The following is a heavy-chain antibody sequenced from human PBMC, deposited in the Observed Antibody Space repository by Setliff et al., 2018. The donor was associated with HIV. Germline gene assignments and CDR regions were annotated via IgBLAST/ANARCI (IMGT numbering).Heavy chain of an antibody. Sequence: SETLSLTCTVSGDFFSSDYYWGWIRQPPGKGLEWIGEIKHSGSTNYNPSLKSRVTISVDTSKNQFSLKMSSVTAADTAVYYCARNIEWEPYAFDIWGQGTMVTVSS. CDR2: IKHSGST. CDR3: ARNIEWEPYAFDI. D-gene: IGHD1-26*01. CDR1: GDFFSSDYY. J-gene: IGHJ3*02. V-gene: IGHV4-38-2*02.